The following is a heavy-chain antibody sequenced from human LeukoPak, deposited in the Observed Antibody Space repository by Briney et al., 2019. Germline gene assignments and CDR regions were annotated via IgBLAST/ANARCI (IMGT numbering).Heavy chain of an antibody. J-gene: IGHJ3*02. CDR2: VSNNGGST. V-gene: IGHV3-64D*06. Sequence: GGSLRLSCAASGVTFSRSAMHWVRQAPGKGLEYVSAVSNNGGSTFSGDSVKGRFTISRDNSKNTVYLQMSSLRVEDTAVYYCVKGETARGSGARAFDIWGQGTMVTVSS. D-gene: IGHD1-14*01. CDR3: VKGETARGSGARAFDI. CDR1: GVTFSRSA.